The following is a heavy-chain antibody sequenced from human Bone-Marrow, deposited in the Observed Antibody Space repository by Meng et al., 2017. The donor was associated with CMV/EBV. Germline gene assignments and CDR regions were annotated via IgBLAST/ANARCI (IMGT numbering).Heavy chain of an antibody. CDR2: MSPNSGDT. CDR1: GYTFTGYY. V-gene: IGHV1-8*02. Sequence: ASVKVSCKASGYTFTGYYMHWVRQAPGQGLEWMGWMSPNSGDTGYAQRFQDRVTMTRDTSTTTAYMELRNLASEDTAVYYCARNVPGSTSSNYWGQGTLVTVSS. D-gene: IGHD2/OR15-2a*01. J-gene: IGHJ4*02. CDR3: ARNVPGSTSSNY.